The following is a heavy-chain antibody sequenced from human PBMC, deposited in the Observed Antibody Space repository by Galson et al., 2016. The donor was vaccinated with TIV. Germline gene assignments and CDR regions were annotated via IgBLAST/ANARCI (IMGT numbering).Heavy chain of an antibody. Sequence: SLRLSCAASGFTVSDNYMTWIRQAPGEGLEWVSIIYSGGNTLYADSVKGRFTISRDDSKNTLYLQMNSLRPEDTAVYYCASERRYCGNECYLRYYYGMDVWGQGTTVTVSS. CDR2: IYSGGNT. CDR3: ASERRYCGNECYLRYYYGMDV. CDR1: GFTVSDNY. J-gene: IGHJ6*02. V-gene: IGHV3-66*02. D-gene: IGHD2-21*01.